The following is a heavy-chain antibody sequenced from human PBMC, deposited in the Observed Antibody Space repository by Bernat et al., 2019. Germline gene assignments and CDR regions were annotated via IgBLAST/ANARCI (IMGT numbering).Heavy chain of an antibody. J-gene: IGHJ4*02. CDR2: INPSGGST. CDR1: GYTFTSYY. D-gene: IGHD3-10*01. V-gene: IGHV1-46*01. Sequence: QVQLVQSGAEVKKPGASVKVSCKASGYTFTSYYMHWVRQAPGQGLEWMGIINPSGGSTSYAQKFQGRVTMTRDTSTSTVYMERSSLRSEDTAVYYCVRVGGKGGREYGSGSQPPDYWGQGTLVTVSS. CDR3: VRVGGKGGREYGSGSQPPDY.